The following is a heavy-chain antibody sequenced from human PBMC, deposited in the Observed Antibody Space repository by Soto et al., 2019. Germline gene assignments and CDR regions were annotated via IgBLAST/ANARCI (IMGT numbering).Heavy chain of an antibody. J-gene: IGHJ6*02. Sequence: PGGSLRLSCAASGFTFSSYEMNWVRQAPGKGLEWVSYISSSGSTIYYADSVKGRFTISRDNAKNSLYLQMNSLRAEDTAVYYCARDSNYDFWSGTHYGMDVWGQGTTVTVSS. V-gene: IGHV3-48*03. CDR1: GFTFSSYE. D-gene: IGHD3-3*01. CDR3: ARDSNYDFWSGTHYGMDV. CDR2: ISSSGSTI.